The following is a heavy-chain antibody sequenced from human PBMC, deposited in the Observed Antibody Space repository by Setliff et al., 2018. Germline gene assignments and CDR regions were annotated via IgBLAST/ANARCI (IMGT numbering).Heavy chain of an antibody. CDR2: IYSGGGT. Sequence: GGSLRLSCAASGFTVSNNYMSWIRQAPGKGLEWVSVIYSGGGTNYADSVKGRFTISRDNAKKSLDLQMNSLRVDDTAVYYCARPGRSNYWDSFDYWGQGILVTVSS. CDR1: GFTVSNNY. D-gene: IGHD3-10*01. J-gene: IGHJ4*02. V-gene: IGHV3-53*01. CDR3: ARPGRSNYWDSFDY.